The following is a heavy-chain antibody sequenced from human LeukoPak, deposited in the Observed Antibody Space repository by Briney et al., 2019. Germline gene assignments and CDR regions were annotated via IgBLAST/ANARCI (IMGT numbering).Heavy chain of an antibody. Sequence: ASVKVSCKASGYTFTNYAMNWVRQAPGQGLEWMGWINTNTGNPTYAQGFTGRFVFSLDTSVSTAYLQISSLKAEDTAVYYCARGERIFGVVGDMHVWGKGTTVTVSS. CDR2: INTNTGNP. D-gene: IGHD3-3*01. CDR1: GYTFTNYA. V-gene: IGHV7-4-1*02. CDR3: ARGERIFGVVGDMHV. J-gene: IGHJ6*03.